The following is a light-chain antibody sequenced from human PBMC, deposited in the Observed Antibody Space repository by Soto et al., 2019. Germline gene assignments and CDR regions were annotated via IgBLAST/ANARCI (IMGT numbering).Light chain of an antibody. V-gene: IGKV3-20*01. CDR3: QQYGSSGT. CDR1: QSVASRN. J-gene: IGKJ1*01. CDR2: GAS. Sequence: IVLTQSVGTLSLSPGERATLSCRASQSVASRNLAWYQQKSGQAPRLLIYGASSRAIHTPDRFSGSGSGTDFTLTISRLEPEDFAVYYCQQYGSSGTFGQGTKVDIK.